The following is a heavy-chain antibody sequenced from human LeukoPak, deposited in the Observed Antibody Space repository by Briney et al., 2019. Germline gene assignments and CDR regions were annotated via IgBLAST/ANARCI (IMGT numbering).Heavy chain of an antibody. J-gene: IGHJ4*02. CDR3: ARAPDLWSGYKS. CDR1: GFTVSSNY. V-gene: IGHV3-66*01. CDR2: IYSVGST. D-gene: IGHD3-3*01. Sequence: GGSLRLSGAGSGFTVSSNYMSWVRQAPGQGLEWVSVIYSVGSTYYADFVKGSVTISRDNSKNTLYLQMNSLRAEDTAVYYCARAPDLWSGYKSWGQRTLVTVSS.